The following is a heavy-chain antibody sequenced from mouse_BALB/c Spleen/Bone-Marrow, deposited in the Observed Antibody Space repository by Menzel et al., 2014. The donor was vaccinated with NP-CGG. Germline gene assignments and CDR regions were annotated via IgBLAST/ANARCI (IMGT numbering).Heavy chain of an antibody. J-gene: IGHJ1*01. CDR2: ISSGGSYT. CDR3: ARQGNWDGYFDV. V-gene: IGHV5-9*02. Sequence: DVKLVESGGGLVKPGGSLKLSCAASGFAFSSYDMSWVRPTPEKRLEWVATISSGGSYTYYPDSVKGRFTISRDNARNTLYLQMSSLRSEDTALYYCARQGNWDGYFDVWGAGTTVTVSS. CDR1: GFAFSSYD. D-gene: IGHD4-1*01.